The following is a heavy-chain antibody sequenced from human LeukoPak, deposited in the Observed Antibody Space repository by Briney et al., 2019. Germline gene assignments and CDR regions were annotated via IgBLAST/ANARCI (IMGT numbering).Heavy chain of an antibody. CDR1: GGSISSSSYY. J-gene: IGHJ5*02. Sequence: SETLSLTCTVSGGSISSSSYYWGWLRQPPGKGLEWLGSIYYSGSTYYNPSLKSRVSISVHTSKNQFSLKLRSVTAADTAVYYCARPVPSRLGWFDPWGQGTLVTVSS. CDR3: ARPVPSRLGWFDP. D-gene: IGHD1-1*01. CDR2: IYYSGST. V-gene: IGHV4-39*01.